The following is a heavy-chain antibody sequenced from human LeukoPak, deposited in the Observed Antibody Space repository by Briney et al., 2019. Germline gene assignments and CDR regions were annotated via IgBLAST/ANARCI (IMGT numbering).Heavy chain of an antibody. J-gene: IGHJ4*02. D-gene: IGHD3-16*01. CDR1: GFTFSSHL. Sequence: GGSLRLSCAASGFTFSSHLISWVRQAPGKGLEWVANMRQDGSEKFYADSVKGRFTISRDNAKNSQYLQMNSLRAEDTAVYYCAREGGAFDYWGQGTLVTVSS. CDR2: MRQDGSEK. CDR3: AREGGAFDY. V-gene: IGHV3-7*01.